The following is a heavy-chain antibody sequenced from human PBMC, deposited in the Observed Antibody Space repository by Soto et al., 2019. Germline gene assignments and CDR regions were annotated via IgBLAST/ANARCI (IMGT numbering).Heavy chain of an antibody. V-gene: IGHV1-69*13. J-gene: IGHJ4*02. Sequence: SVKVSCKASGGTFSSYAISWVRQAPGQGLEWMGGIIPIFGTANYAQKFQGRVTITADESTSTAYMELSSLRSEDTAVYYCANGRIAAAGAGGYFDYWGQGTLVTVSS. D-gene: IGHD6-13*01. CDR3: ANGRIAAAGAGGYFDY. CDR2: IIPIFGTA. CDR1: GGTFSSYA.